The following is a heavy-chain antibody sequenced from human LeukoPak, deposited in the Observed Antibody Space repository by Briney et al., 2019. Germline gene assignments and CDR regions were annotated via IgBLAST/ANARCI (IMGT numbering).Heavy chain of an antibody. CDR1: GFTFSDYY. V-gene: IGHV3-33*08. CDR2: IWYDGSNK. J-gene: IGHJ6*02. CDR3: ARDSGSWSDYYGMDV. Sequence: GGSLRLSCAASGFTFSDYYMIWIRQAPGKGLGWVAVIWYDGSNKYYADSVKGRFTISRDNSKNTLYLQMNSLRAEGTAVYYCARDSGSWSDYYGMDVWGQGTTVTVSS. D-gene: IGHD6-13*01.